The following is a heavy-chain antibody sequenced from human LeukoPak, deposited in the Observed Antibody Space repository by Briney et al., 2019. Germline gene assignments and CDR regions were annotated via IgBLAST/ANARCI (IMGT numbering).Heavy chain of an antibody. Sequence: PGGSLRLSCAASGFTFSSYWMHWVRQAPGKGLVWVSRINSDGSSTSYADSVKGRFTISRDNAKNTLYLQMNSLRAEDTAVYYCTSWGDTTAEYFQRWGQGTLVTVSS. D-gene: IGHD2-21*02. V-gene: IGHV3-74*01. CDR2: INSDGSST. J-gene: IGHJ1*01. CDR1: GFTFSSYW. CDR3: TSWGDTTAEYFQR.